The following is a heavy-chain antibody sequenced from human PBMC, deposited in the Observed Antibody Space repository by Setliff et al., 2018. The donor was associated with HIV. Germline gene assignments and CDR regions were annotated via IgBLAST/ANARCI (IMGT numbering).Heavy chain of an antibody. V-gene: IGHV1-2*06. CDR1: GYTFTAYY. CDR3: ARIPNHSSGFDY. CDR2: INPNNGDT. D-gene: IGHD3-22*01. J-gene: IGHJ4*02. Sequence: ASVKVSCKASGYTFTAYYLHWVRQAPGQGLEWMGRINPNNGDTNYAQKFQGRVTMTRDTSISTAYMELSRLRSDDTAVYYCARIPNHSSGFDYWGQGTPVTVSS.